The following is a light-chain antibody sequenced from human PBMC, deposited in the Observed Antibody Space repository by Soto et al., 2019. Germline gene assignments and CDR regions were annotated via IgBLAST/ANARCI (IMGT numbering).Light chain of an antibody. CDR3: QQRSNWPIT. CDR1: QSVSSN. Sequence: EVVLTQPPATLSLSPGDRATLSCRASQSVSSNLACCQQRPGQAPSLLIYDISARAAGIPTRFSGSGAGTEFTLTISSQEPEDFAVYYCQQRSNWPITFGQGTRLEIK. V-gene: IGKV3D-11*02. J-gene: IGKJ5*01. CDR2: DIS.